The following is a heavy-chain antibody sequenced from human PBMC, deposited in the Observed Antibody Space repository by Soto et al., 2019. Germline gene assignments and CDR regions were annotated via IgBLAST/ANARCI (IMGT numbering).Heavy chain of an antibody. D-gene: IGHD1-26*01. V-gene: IGHV4-39*07. CDR1: GGSISTSSYY. CDR2: IFYSGST. J-gene: IGHJ5*02. Sequence: SETLSLTCTVSGGSISTSSYYWGWIRQPPGKGLEWIASIFYSGSTYYNPSLKSRVTISVDTSKNQFSLKLSSVTAADTAVYYCARGRIFSGSYYRRIGWFDPWGQGTLVTVSS. CDR3: ARGRIFSGSYYRRIGWFDP.